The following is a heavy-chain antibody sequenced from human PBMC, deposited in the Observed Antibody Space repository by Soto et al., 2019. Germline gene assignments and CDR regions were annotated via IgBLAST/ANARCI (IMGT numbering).Heavy chain of an antibody. CDR1: GASISSPTNF. CDR3: ARARGYCTGPNCNIFCFYGLDV. J-gene: IGHJ6*02. Sequence: SETLSLTCTVSGASISSPTNFWSWVRQAPGKGLEWIGFIHYRGTTFYNPSLKRPLTLSVDTSNNQFSLNLTSVTAADTAVYYCARARGYCTGPNCNIFCFYGLDVWGQGTTVTVSS. D-gene: IGHD2-8*02. CDR2: IHYRGTT. V-gene: IGHV4-30-4*01.